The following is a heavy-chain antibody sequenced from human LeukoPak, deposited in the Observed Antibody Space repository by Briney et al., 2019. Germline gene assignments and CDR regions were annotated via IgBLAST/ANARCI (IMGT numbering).Heavy chain of an antibody. CDR3: TRDRNDYGDPDAFDI. V-gene: IGHV3-21*01. CDR2: ITRVSTYT. J-gene: IGHJ3*02. Sequence: GGSLKLSCAASGFTFSDFAMNWVRQAPGKVLEWVSSITRVSTYTYYSESVQGRFTISRDNHKDLLYLQLNSLRGDDSGIYYCTRDRNDYGDPDAFDIWGQGTVVTVSS. CDR1: GFTFSDFA. D-gene: IGHD4-17*01.